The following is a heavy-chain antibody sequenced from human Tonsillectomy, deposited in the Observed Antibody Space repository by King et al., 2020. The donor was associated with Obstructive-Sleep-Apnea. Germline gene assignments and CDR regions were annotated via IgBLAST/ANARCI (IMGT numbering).Heavy chain of an antibody. CDR3: ARGGFSRYYDILIGYFSVPWTAFDY. J-gene: IGHJ4*02. V-gene: IGHV3-30*04. D-gene: IGHD3-9*01. Sequence: QLVQSGGGVVQPGRSLRLSCAASGFTFSSYAMHWVRQAPGKGLEWVAVISYDGSNKYYADSVKGRFTISRDNSKNTLYLQMNSLRAEDTAVYYCARGGFSRYYDILIGYFSVPWTAFDYWGQGTLVTVSS. CDR2: ISYDGSNK. CDR1: GFTFSSYA.